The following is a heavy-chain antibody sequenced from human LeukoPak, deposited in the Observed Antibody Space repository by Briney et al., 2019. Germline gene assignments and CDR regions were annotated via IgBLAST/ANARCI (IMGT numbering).Heavy chain of an antibody. CDR1: GFTFSSYE. V-gene: IGHV3-48*03. Sequence: GGSLRLSCAASGFTFSSYEMNWVRQAPGKGLEWVSYISSSSTAIYYADSVKGRFTISRDNAMNSLFLQMNSLRDGDTAVYYCARDLATGLFDYWGQGTLVTVSS. D-gene: IGHD5-12*01. CDR2: ISSSSTAI. CDR3: ARDLATGLFDY. J-gene: IGHJ4*02.